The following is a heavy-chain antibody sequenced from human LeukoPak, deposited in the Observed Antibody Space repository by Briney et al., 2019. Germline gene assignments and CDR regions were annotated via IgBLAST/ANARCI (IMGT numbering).Heavy chain of an antibody. J-gene: IGHJ4*02. CDR2: ISSSSSYI. V-gene: IGHV3-21*04. CDR1: GFTFSSYS. Sequence: PGGSLRLSCAASGFTFSSYSMNWVRQAPGKGLEWVSSISSSSSYIYYADSVKGRFTISRDNAKNSLYLQMNSLRAEDTAVYYCAGRVTGYSSGYVYWGQGTLVTVSS. D-gene: IGHD5-18*01. CDR3: AGRVTGYSSGYVY.